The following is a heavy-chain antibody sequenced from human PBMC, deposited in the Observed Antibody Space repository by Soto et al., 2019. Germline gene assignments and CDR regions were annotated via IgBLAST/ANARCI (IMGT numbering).Heavy chain of an antibody. V-gene: IGHV3-49*04. CDR1: GFTFGDYA. CDR3: TRAPMTAVIYYFDF. CDR2: IRSKAYGGTT. Sequence: GGSLRLSCTASGFTFGDYAMSWVRQAPGKGLEWVGFIRSKAYGGTTEYAASVKGRFTISRDDSNSIAYLQMNSLKTEDTAVYYCTRAPMTAVIYYFDFWGQGTLVTVS. D-gene: IGHD4-17*01. J-gene: IGHJ4*02.